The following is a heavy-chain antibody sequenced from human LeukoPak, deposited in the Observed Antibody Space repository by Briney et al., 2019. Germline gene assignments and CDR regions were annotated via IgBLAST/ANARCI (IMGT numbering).Heavy chain of an antibody. J-gene: IGHJ4*02. D-gene: IGHD6-13*01. Sequence: SETLSLTCTVSGGSISSYYWSWIRQPPGKGLEWIGYIYYSGSTNYNPSLKSRVTISVDTSKNQFSLKLSSVTAADTAVYYCARSAGYSSSRYYFDYWGQGTLVTVSS. CDR2: IYYSGST. CDR1: GGSISSYY. CDR3: ARSAGYSSSRYYFDY. V-gene: IGHV4-59*01.